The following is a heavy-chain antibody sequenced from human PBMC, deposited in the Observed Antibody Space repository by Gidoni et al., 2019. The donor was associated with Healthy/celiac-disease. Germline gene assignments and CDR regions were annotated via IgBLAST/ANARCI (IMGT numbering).Heavy chain of an antibody. CDR3: AKDPPRWSGVVVWESWFDP. CDR2: ISGSGGST. J-gene: IGHJ5*02. D-gene: IGHD2-15*01. Sequence: EVQLLESGGGLVQPGGSLRLSCAASGFTFSSYAMNWVRQAPGKGLAWVSAISGSGGSTYYADSVKGRFTISRDNSKNTLYLQMNSLRAEDTAVYYCAKDPPRWSGVVVWESWFDPWGQGTLVTVSS. CDR1: GFTFSSYA. V-gene: IGHV3-23*01.